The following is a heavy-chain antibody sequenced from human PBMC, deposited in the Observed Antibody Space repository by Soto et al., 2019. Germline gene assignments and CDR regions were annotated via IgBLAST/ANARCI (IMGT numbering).Heavy chain of an antibody. Sequence: GGSLRLSCAASGFTFSSYSMNWVRQAPGKGLEWVSSISSSSYIYYADSVKGRFTISRDNAKNSLYLQMNSLRAEDTAVYYCASGRSSGSYSVDYWGQGTLVTVSS. CDR3: ASGRSSGSYSVDY. CDR2: ISSSSYI. J-gene: IGHJ4*02. CDR1: GFTFSSYS. D-gene: IGHD1-26*01. V-gene: IGHV3-21*01.